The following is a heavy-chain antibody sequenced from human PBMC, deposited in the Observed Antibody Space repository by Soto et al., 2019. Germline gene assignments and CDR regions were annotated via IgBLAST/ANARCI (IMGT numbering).Heavy chain of an antibody. D-gene: IGHD2-15*01. Sequence: EVQLVESGGGLVQPGGSLKLSCAASGFTFSGSSVHWVRQASGKGLEWVGRIRNKANSYATAYAASVRGRFTISRDDSKNTAFLQMNSLNTEDTAVYYCISHSPEDMIRTWGQGTLGTVSS. V-gene: IGHV3-73*02. CDR2: IRNKANSYAT. CDR1: GFTFSGSS. J-gene: IGHJ4*02. CDR3: ISHSPEDMIRT.